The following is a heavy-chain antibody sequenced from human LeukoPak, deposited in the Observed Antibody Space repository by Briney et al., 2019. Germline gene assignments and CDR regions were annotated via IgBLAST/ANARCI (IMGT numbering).Heavy chain of an antibody. CDR1: GGSISSGDYS. D-gene: IGHD5-12*01. CDR2: LYHSGST. V-gene: IGHV4-30-2*01. J-gene: IGHJ4*02. Sequence: SETLSLTCAVSGGSISSGDYSWSWIRQPPGKGLEWIGYLYHSGSTSYHPSLKSRVTISVDRSKNQFSLKLSSVTAADTAVYYCATRSYSGYENDYWGQGTLVTVSS. CDR3: ATRSYSGYENDY.